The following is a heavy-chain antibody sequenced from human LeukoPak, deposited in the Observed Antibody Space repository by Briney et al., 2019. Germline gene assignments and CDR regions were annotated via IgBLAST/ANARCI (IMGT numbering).Heavy chain of an antibody. V-gene: IGHV3-23*05. J-gene: IGHJ3*02. CDR1: GFTFSSYA. CDR3: AMRWELHALDI. D-gene: IGHD1-26*01. Sequence: GGSLRLPCGASGFTFSSYAMTWVRQAPGKGLEWVSAITGSGSSTYYADSVKGRFTISRDNSKNTLYLQMNGLRAEDTAVYYCAMRWELHALDIWGQGTVVTVSS. CDR2: ITGSGSST.